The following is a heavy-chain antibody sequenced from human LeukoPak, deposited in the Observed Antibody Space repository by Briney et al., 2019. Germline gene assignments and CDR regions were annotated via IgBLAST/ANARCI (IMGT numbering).Heavy chain of an antibody. Sequence: PGGSLRLSCAASGFTFSSHRMSWVRQAPGKGLEWVANIKKDGSEKYYVDSVKGRFTISRDNAKNSLYLQMNSLRAEDTAVYYCAREGYDFWSGYPNGYFDLWGRGTLVTVSS. V-gene: IGHV3-7*01. J-gene: IGHJ2*01. CDR2: IKKDGSEK. CDR1: GFTFSSHR. CDR3: AREGYDFWSGYPNGYFDL. D-gene: IGHD3-3*01.